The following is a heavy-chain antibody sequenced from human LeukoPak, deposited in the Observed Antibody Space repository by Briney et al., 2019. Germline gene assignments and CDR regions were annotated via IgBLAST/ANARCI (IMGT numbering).Heavy chain of an antibody. CDR1: GYSFTSYW. J-gene: IGHJ4*02. CDR3: ARHDHYDSSGPQLVDY. Sequence: GESLKISRKGSGYSFTSYWIGWVRQMPGKGLEWMGIIYPGDSDTTYSPSFQGQVTISADKSISTAYLQWSSLKASDTAVYYCARHDHYDSSGPQLVDYWGQGTLVTVSS. CDR2: IYPGDSDT. V-gene: IGHV5-51*01. D-gene: IGHD3-22*01.